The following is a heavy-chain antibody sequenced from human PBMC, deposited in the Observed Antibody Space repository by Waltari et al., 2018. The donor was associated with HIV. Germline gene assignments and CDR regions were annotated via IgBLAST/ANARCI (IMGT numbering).Heavy chain of an antibody. Sequence: QVHLVESGGGVVQPGRSLRLSCAASGFTFRSYGMHWVRQAPGKGLEWVAVTSFDGSNKYYAESVKDRFTISRDNSKNTLYLQMNSLRAEDTAVYYCAQDDRSSSRYYYYGMDVWGQGTTVTVSS. J-gene: IGHJ6*02. CDR2: TSFDGSNK. D-gene: IGHD6-13*01. CDR1: GFTFRSYG. CDR3: AQDDRSSSRYYYYGMDV. V-gene: IGHV3-30*18.